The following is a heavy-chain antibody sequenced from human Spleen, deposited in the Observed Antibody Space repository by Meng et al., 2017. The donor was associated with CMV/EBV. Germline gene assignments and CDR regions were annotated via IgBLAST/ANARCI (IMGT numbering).Heavy chain of an antibody. CDR2: IYTSGST. CDR3: ARILWFGELQYYFDY. Sequence: LSRAQSVQGVSNPSETLSLTSNVSGGAISSISYYWGWIRQPPGKGLEWIGRIYTSGSTNYISSVKSLVTMSVDTSKNQLSLKLSSVTAADTAVYYCARILWFGELQYYFDYWGQGTLVTVSS. V-gene: IGHV4-39*07. CDR1: GGAISSISYY. J-gene: IGHJ4*02. D-gene: IGHD3-10*01.